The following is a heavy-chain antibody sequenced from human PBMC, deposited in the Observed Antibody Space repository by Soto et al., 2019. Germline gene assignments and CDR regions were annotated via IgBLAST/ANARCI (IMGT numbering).Heavy chain of an antibody. V-gene: IGHV4-30-2*01. D-gene: IGHD6-13*01. J-gene: IGHJ4*01. CDR1: GGYISSGGYS. CDR2: IYHSGST. CDR3: ARYSAASGTYYFDY. Sequence: SETMSLTCTVAGGYISSGGYSWSWIQQPPGKGLEWIGYIYHSGSTYYNPSLKSRVTLSLDTSKNQLSLILYSVTAADTGVYYCARYSAASGTYYFDYWGPGTLVTVSS.